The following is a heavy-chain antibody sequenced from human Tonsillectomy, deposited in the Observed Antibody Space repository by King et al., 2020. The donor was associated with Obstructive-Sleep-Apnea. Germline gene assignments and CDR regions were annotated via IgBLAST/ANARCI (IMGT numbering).Heavy chain of an antibody. D-gene: IGHD4-17*01. CDR3: ARLYGDYPMYYFDY. J-gene: IGHJ4*02. CDR1: GYTFNGCQ. Sequence: VQLVESGAEVKKAGASVKVSCKASGYTFNGCQMHWVRQAPGQGLEWMGWINPNSGGTNYAQKFQGRVTMTRDTYISTAYIELSRLRADDTAVYYCARLYGDYPMYYFDYWGQGTPVTVSS. V-gene: IGHV1-2*02. CDR2: INPNSGGT.